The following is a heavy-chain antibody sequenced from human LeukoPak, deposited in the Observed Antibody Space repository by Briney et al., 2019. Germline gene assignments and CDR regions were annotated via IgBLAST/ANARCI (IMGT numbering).Heavy chain of an antibody. V-gene: IGHV3-30-3*01. D-gene: IGHD1-1*01. J-gene: IGHJ5*02. CDR2: VSFDGSNE. CDR3: VRGVGYTLLS. CDR1: GLTFDTSA. Sequence: GRSLRLSCADSGLTFDTSAMHWARQAPGKGLEWVAVVSFDGSNEKYADSVRGRFTISRDNSKKMLYLQMNSLSREDTAVYYCVRGVGYTLLSWGQGTLVTVSS.